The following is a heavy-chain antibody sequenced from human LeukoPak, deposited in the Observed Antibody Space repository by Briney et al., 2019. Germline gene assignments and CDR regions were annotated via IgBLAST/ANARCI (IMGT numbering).Heavy chain of an antibody. J-gene: IGHJ4*02. CDR2: IYYGGST. CDR1: GGSISSSGYF. Sequence: PSETLSLTCTVSGGSISSSGYFWGWIRQPPGMGLEWIGSIYYGGSTHYNPSLKSRVTISVDMSKNQFSLRLSSVTAADTAVYYCARHVGGSRYYDFWSGYYTDYWGQGTLVTVSS. V-gene: IGHV4-39*01. D-gene: IGHD3-3*01. CDR3: ARHVGGSRYYDFWSGYYTDY.